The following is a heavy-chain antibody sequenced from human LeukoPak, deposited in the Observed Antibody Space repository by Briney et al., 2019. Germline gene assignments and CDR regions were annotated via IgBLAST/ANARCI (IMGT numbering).Heavy chain of an antibody. Sequence: SQTLSLTCTVSGGSISSGSYYWSWIRQPAGKGLEWIGRIYTSGSTNYNPSLKSRVTISADTSKNQFSLKLSSVTAADTAVYYCARGYYDSSGYELWGQGTLVTVSS. CDR1: GGSISSGSYY. J-gene: IGHJ4*02. CDR3: ARGYYDSSGYEL. CDR2: IYTSGST. D-gene: IGHD3-22*01. V-gene: IGHV4-61*02.